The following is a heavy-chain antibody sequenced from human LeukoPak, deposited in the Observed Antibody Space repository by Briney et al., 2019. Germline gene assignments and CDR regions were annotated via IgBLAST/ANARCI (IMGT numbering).Heavy chain of an antibody. V-gene: IGHV1-2*02. CDR2: INPNSGGT. Sequence: ASVKVSCKASGYTFTDYYMHWVRQAPGQGLESMGWINPNSGGTSYAQQLQGRVTMTRDTSISTAYMELRGMRSHDTAVYFFARAAPVDRATRIDYWGQGTLVTVSS. D-gene: IGHD5-24*01. J-gene: IGHJ4*02. CDR1: GYTFTDYY. CDR3: ARAAPVDRATRIDY.